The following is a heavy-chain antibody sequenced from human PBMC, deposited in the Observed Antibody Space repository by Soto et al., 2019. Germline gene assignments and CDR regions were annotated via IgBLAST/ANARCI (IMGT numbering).Heavy chain of an antibody. Sequence: GGSLRLSCAASGFTFSSYSMNWVRQAPGKGLEWVSSISSSSSYIYYADSVKGRFTISRDNAKNSLYLQMNSLRAEDTAVYYCARGEWELRTVPWIYFGYWGQGTLVTVSS. CDR3: ARGEWELRTVPWIYFGY. CDR1: GFTFSSYS. CDR2: ISSSSSYI. J-gene: IGHJ4*02. V-gene: IGHV3-21*01. D-gene: IGHD1-26*01.